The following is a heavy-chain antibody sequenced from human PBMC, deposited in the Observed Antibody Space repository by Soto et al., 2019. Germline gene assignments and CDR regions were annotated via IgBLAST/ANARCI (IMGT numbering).Heavy chain of an antibody. V-gene: IGHV3-33*01. Sequence: SCAASGFTFSSYGMHWVRQAPGKGLEWVAVIWYDGSNKYYADSVKGRFTISRDNSKNTLFLQMNSLRAEDTAVYYCARVVRGVMYYFDYWGQGTLVTVSS. D-gene: IGHD3-10*02. CDR1: GFTFSSYG. CDR2: IWYDGSNK. J-gene: IGHJ4*02. CDR3: ARVVRGVMYYFDY.